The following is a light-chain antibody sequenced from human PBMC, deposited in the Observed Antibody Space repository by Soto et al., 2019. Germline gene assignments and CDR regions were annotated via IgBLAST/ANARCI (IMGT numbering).Light chain of an antibody. J-gene: IGKJ1*01. V-gene: IGKV1-5*01. CDR1: QSISSW. CDR2: DAS. CDR3: QQYNSYL. Sequence: DIQLTQSPSTLSASVGDRVTITCRASQSISSWLAWYQQKPGKATKLLIYDASSLESGVPSRFSGSGSGTEFTLTISSLQPDDFATYYCQQYNSYLFGQGTKVDIK.